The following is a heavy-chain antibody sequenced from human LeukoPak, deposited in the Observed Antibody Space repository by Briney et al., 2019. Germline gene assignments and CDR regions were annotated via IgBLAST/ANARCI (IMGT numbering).Heavy chain of an antibody. J-gene: IGHJ4*02. CDR2: IIPIFGTA. CDR1: RYTFTNYY. D-gene: IGHD5-12*01. V-gene: IGHV1-69*13. CDR3: AREYSGYDHWRLYYFDY. Sequence: SVKVSCKAFRYTFTNYYMHWVRQAPGQGLEWMGGIIPIFGTANYAQKFQGRVTITADESTSTAYMELSSLRSEDTAVYYCAREYSGYDHWRLYYFDYWGQGTLVTVSS.